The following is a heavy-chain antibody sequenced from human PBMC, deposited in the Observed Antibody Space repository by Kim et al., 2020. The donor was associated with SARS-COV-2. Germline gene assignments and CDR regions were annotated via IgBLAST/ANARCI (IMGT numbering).Heavy chain of an antibody. CDR3: ARVGGGTPTLDY. D-gene: IGHD3-16*01. V-gene: IGHV1-2*02. J-gene: IGHJ4*02. Sequence: NYAQSVQGRVTMTREPSASPAYMELSRLRSDDTAVYYCARVGGGTPTLDYWGQGTLVTVSS.